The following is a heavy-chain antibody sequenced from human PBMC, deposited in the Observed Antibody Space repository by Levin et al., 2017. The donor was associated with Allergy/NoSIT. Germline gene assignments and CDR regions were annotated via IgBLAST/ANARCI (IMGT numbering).Heavy chain of an antibody. V-gene: IGHV4-59*01. CDR2: IYYSGST. CDR3: ARVWYSGSYYYYYGMDV. J-gene: IGHJ6*02. CDR1: GGSISSYY. D-gene: IGHD1-26*01. Sequence: SQTLSLTCTVSGGSISSYYWSWIRQPPGKGLEWIGYIYYSGSTNYNPSLKSRVTISVDTSKNQFSLKLSSVTAADTAVYYCARVWYSGSYYYYYGMDVWGQGTTVTVSS.